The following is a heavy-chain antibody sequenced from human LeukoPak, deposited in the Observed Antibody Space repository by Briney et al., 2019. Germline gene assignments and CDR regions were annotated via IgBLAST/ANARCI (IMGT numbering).Heavy chain of an antibody. D-gene: IGHD6-13*01. CDR1: GFSFTSYA. V-gene: IGHV3-23*01. J-gene: IGHJ5*02. CDR3: AKGAAAGKVDWFDP. Sequence: GGSLRLSCEASGFSFTSYAMMWVRQAPGKGLQWIATLTGYGGAYYAGSEEGRFIVSRDISKNTFFLQMYSLRAEDTAVYYCAKGAAAGKVDWFDPWGQGTLVTVSS. CDR2: LTGYGGA.